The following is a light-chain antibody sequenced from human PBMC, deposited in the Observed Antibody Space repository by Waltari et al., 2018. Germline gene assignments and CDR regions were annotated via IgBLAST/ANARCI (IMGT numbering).Light chain of an antibody. J-gene: IGKJ2*01. CDR1: QSVGTY. Sequence: EIVLTQSPATLSLSPGETATLSCSASQSVGTYLAWYQQKPGQAPRPLIYDASNRATGIPDRCRGSGSGTDFTLTISSLEPEDVALYYCQQRSSWTPHTFGQGARLEIK. CDR3: QQRSSWTPHT. CDR2: DAS. V-gene: IGKV3-11*01.